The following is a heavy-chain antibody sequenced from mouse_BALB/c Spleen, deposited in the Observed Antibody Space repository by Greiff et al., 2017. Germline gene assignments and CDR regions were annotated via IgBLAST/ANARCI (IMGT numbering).Heavy chain of an antibody. V-gene: IGHV5-4*02. Sequence: EVKLMESGGGLVKPGGSLKLSCAASGFTFSDYYMYWVRQTPEKRLEWVATISDGGSYTYYPDSVKWRFTISRDNAKNNLYLQMSSLKSEDTAMYYCARDGSYDGAWFAYWGQGTLVTVSA. CDR2: ISDGGSYT. D-gene: IGHD2-12*01. J-gene: IGHJ3*01. CDR1: GFTFSDYY. CDR3: ARDGSYDGAWFAY.